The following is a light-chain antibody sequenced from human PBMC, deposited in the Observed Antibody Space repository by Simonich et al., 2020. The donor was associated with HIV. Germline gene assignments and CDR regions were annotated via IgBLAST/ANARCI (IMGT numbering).Light chain of an antibody. V-gene: IGKV1-5*03. CDR1: QSVSSW. Sequence: MTQSPATLSVSPGERATLSCRASQSVSSWLAWYQQKPGKAPKLLIYKASSLESGVPSRFSGSGSGTEFTLTIASLQPDDSATYYCQQYNSYWTFGQGTKVEIK. J-gene: IGKJ1*01. CDR2: KAS. CDR3: QQYNSYWT.